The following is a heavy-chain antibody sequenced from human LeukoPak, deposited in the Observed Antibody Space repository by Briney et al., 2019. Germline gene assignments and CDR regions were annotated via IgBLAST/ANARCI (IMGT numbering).Heavy chain of an antibody. D-gene: IGHD6-19*01. CDR1: GDSITGYY. CDR3: ARHISVSYDAFDL. Sequence: SETLSLTCTVSGDSITGYYWSWIRQPPGKGLEWIGYVFYSGNTLYNPSLESRVTMSVDTSKTQFSLKLTSVTAADTAVYYCARHISVSYDAFDLWGRGTMVTVSS. J-gene: IGHJ3*01. CDR2: VFYSGNT. V-gene: IGHV4-59*08.